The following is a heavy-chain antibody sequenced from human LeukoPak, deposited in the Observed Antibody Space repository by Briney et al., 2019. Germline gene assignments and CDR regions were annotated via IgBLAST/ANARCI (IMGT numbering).Heavy chain of an antibody. CDR2: FYSTGST. D-gene: IGHD6-25*01. V-gene: IGHV4-4*07. CDR3: ARHHRSGYYEVDY. CDR1: GGSISSYY. J-gene: IGHJ4*02. Sequence: SETLSLTCTVSGGSISSYYWTWIRQPAGKGLEWIGRFYSTGSTNYNPSLKSRVTMSVDTSKNQFSLKLRSVTAAGTAVYFCARHHRSGYYEVDYWGQGTLVTVSS.